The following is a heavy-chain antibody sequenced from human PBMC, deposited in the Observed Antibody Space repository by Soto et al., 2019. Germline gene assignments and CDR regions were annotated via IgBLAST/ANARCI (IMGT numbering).Heavy chain of an antibody. CDR3: ARAHVMVVAGSTFDY. CDR1: GGSISSADYY. Sequence: SETLSLTCTVSGGSISSADYYWSWLRQPPGKALEWIVNIYYNGIAYSNPSLRSRVSTSVDTSRNQFSLNLGSVTAADTAIYYCARAHVMVVAGSTFDYWGHGTRVTVSS. J-gene: IGHJ4*01. D-gene: IGHD6-19*01. CDR2: IYYNGIA. V-gene: IGHV4-30-4*01.